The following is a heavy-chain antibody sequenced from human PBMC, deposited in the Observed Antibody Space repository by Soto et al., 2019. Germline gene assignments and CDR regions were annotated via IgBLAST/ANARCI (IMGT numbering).Heavy chain of an antibody. Sequence: ESGGGVVQPGRSLRLSCAASGFTFNNYGMHWVRQAPGKGLEWVATISNDGSDKYYADSGKGRLTISRDNSKNTVYLQMNSLRAEDTAVYYCAKDQGIAASHGIDWGQGTMVTVSS. V-gene: IGHV3-30*18. CDR3: AKDQGIAASHGID. CDR1: GFTFNNYG. J-gene: IGHJ3*01. D-gene: IGHD6-13*01. CDR2: ISNDGSDK.